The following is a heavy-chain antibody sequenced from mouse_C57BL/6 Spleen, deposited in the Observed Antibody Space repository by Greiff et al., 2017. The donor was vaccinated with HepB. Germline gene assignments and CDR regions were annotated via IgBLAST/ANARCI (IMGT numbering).Heavy chain of an antibody. J-gene: IGHJ4*01. V-gene: IGHV1-62-2*01. D-gene: IGHD2-1*01. CDR2: FYPGSGSI. Sequence: VQLKESGAELVKPGASVKLSCKASGYTFTEYTIHWVKQRSGQGLEWIGWFYPGSGSIKYNEKFKDKATLTADKSSSTVYMELSRLTSEDSAVYFCARHEVYYGGFHSYAMDYWGQGTSVTVSS. CDR1: GYTFTEYT. CDR3: ARHEVYYGGFHSYAMDY.